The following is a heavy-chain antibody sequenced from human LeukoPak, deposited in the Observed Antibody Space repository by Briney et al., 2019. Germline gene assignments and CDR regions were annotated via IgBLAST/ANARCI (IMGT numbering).Heavy chain of an antibody. CDR1: GFTFTSSA. CDR3: AALGYDFWSGYRVGYYYYGMDV. CDR2: IFVGSGNT. Sequence: SVTVSCKASGFTFTSSAMQWVRQARGQRLEWIGWIFVGSGNTNYAQKFQERVTITRDMSTSTAYMELSSLRSEDTAVYYCAALGYDFWSGYRVGYYYYGMDVWGQGTTVTVSS. J-gene: IGHJ6*02. V-gene: IGHV1-58*02. D-gene: IGHD3-3*01.